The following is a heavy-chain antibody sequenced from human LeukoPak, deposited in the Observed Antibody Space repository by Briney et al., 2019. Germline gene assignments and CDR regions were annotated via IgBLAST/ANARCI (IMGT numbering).Heavy chain of an antibody. Sequence: SGTLSLTCTVSGDSISSYYRTWIRQPPGKGLEWIAYISYSGITNYNPSLKHRVTISLDTPKNQCSLRLSSVTTADTAVYYCAREGGYSGYLDYWGQGTLVTVSS. J-gene: IGHJ4*02. CDR1: GDSISSYY. CDR2: ISYSGIT. CDR3: AREGGYSGYLDY. D-gene: IGHD5-12*01. V-gene: IGHV4-59*01.